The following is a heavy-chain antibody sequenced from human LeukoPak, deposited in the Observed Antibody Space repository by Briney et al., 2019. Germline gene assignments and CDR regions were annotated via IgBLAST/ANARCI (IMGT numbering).Heavy chain of an antibody. Sequence: SGGSLRLSCAASGFTFSSYSMNWVRQAPGEGLEWVSSISSSSYIYYADSVKGRFTISRENAMNSLYLQMNSLRAEDKAVYYCARGREGIAARWWVEEPRWYFFDPWGQGTLVTVSS. CDR2: ISSSSYI. CDR3: ARGREGIAARWWVEEPRWYFFDP. J-gene: IGHJ5*02. D-gene: IGHD6-6*01. V-gene: IGHV3-21*01. CDR1: GFTFSSYS.